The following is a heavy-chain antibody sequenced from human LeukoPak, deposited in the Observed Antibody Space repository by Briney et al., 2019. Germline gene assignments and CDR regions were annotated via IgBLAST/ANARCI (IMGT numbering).Heavy chain of an antibody. V-gene: IGHV4-4*07. J-gene: IGHJ4*02. CDR1: GASISSYY. CDR3: ASYGGYSYGFPD. Sequence: PSETLSLTCTVSGASISSYYWSWIRQPAGKGLEWNGRIYTSGSTNYNPSLKSRVTMSVDTSKNQFSLKVNSVTAADTAVYYCASYGGYSYGFPDWGQGTLVTVSS. D-gene: IGHD5-18*01. CDR2: IYTSGST.